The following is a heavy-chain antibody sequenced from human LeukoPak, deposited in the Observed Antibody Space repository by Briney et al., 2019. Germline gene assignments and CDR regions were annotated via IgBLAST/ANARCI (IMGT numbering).Heavy chain of an antibody. CDR1: GGSISSYY. CDR3: ARHAHDHYYYYYMDV. CDR2: IYTSGST. J-gene: IGHJ6*03. Sequence: SETLSLTCTVSGGSISSYYWSWIRQPPGKGLEWIGYIYTSGSTNYNPSLKSRVTISVDTSKNQFSLKLSSVTAADTAVYYCARHAHDHYYYYYMDVWGKGTTVTVSS. D-gene: IGHD1-1*01. V-gene: IGHV4-4*09.